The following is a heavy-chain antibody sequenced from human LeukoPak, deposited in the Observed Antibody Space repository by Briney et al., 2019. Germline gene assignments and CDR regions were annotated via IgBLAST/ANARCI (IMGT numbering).Heavy chain of an antibody. V-gene: IGHV4-59*01. J-gene: IGHJ4*02. CDR3: ARGPVRGSSWAPRFDY. Sequence: SETLSLTCTVSGGSISSYYWSWIRQPPGKGLEWIGYIYYSGSTNYNPSLKSRVTISVDTSKNQFSLKLSSVTAADTAVYYCARGPVRGSSWAPRFDYWGQGTLVTVSS. CDR2: IYYSGST. D-gene: IGHD6-13*01. CDR1: GGSISSYY.